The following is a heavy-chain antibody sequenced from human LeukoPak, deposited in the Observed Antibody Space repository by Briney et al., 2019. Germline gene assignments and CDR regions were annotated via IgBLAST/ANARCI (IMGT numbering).Heavy chain of an antibody. D-gene: IGHD3-3*01. Sequence: PGGSLRLSCAAAGFTFSSYGMHWVRQAPGKGLEWVAVIWYDGSNKYYADSVKGRFTISRDNSKNTLYLQMNSLRAEDTAVYYCARDDDFWSGYYSQFDYWGQGTLSPSPQ. CDR2: IWYDGSNK. V-gene: IGHV3-33*01. CDR1: GFTFSSYG. J-gene: IGHJ4*02. CDR3: ARDDDFWSGYYSQFDY.